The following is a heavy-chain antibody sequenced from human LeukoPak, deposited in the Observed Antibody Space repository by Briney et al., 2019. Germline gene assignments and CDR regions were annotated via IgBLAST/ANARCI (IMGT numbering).Heavy chain of an antibody. V-gene: IGHV1-58*01. D-gene: IGHD3-10*01. CDR3: AATSIRMVQRIIYYGKDV. J-gene: IGHJ6*02. CDR1: GFTNSNSS. Sequence: ASVKVSCKASGFTNSNSSVQWVRQARGQRPEWIGWIVVGTGKTNYAQRLQERVTITRDMSTGTVDMELSSLRSEGTAVYYCAATSIRMVQRIIYYGKDVWGQGTTVTVSS. CDR2: IVVGTGKT.